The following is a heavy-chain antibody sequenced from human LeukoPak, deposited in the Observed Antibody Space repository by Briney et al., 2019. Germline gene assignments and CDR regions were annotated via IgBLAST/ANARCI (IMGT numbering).Heavy chain of an antibody. CDR1: GFTFSNYA. D-gene: IGHD2-8*02. J-gene: IGHJ4*02. CDR2: MKGDGSLI. CDR3: ARLFGGVTTFDY. V-gene: IGHV3-7*01. Sequence: GGSLRLSCAASGFTFSNYAMRWVRQAPGRGLQWVASMKGDGSLIHYVDSVKGRFTISRDNARSSLYLQMNSPRAEDTAIYFCARLFGGVTTFDYWGQGALVTVSS.